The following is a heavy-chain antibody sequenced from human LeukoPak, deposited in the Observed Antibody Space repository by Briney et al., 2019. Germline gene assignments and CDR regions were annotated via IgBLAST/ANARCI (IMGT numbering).Heavy chain of an antibody. CDR3: ARSKDILTGYCFDY. Sequence: SETLSLTCTVSGGSIRSYYWSWIRQPPGKGLEWVGYIYDSGSTSYNPSLKSRVTISVDTSKNQFSLKVTSVTAADTAVYYCARSKDILTGYCFDYWGQGTPVTVSS. J-gene: IGHJ4*02. D-gene: IGHD3-9*01. V-gene: IGHV4-59*01. CDR1: GGSIRSYY. CDR2: IYDSGST.